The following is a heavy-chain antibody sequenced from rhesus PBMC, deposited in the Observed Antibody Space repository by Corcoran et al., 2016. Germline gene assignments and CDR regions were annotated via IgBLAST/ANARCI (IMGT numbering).Heavy chain of an antibody. V-gene: IGHV3-178*01. CDR3: ARDHSSGWSGYGLDS. D-gene: IGHD6S26*01. Sequence: EVQLVESGGGLAKPGGSLRLSCAASGFTFSDYYMDWVRQAPGKGLEWVSRFSNGGGSTWDADSVKGRFTISRENAKNTLYLQMNSLRAEDTAVYYCARDHSSGWSGYGLDSWGQGVVVTVSS. J-gene: IGHJ6*01. CDR2: FSNGGGST. CDR1: GFTFSDYY.